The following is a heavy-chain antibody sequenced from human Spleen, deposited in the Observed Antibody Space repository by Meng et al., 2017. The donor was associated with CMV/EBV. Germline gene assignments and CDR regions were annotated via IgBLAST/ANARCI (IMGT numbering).Heavy chain of an antibody. CDR3: ARGQDDFWSSYFVL. CDR2: ISSSSSYK. V-gene: IGHV3-21*06. CDR1: GVSISSYS. D-gene: IGHD3-3*01. J-gene: IGHJ4*02. Sequence: SGVSISSYSMSWVRQAPGKGLEWVSSISSSSSYKHHADSVQGRFTISRDNAKNSLYLEMSSLRAEDTAVYYCARGQDDFWSSYFVLWGQGTLVTVSS.